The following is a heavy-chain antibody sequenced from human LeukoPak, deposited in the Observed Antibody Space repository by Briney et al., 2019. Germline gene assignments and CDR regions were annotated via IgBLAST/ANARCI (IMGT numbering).Heavy chain of an antibody. J-gene: IGHJ4*02. CDR2: ISASGGIT. Sequence: PGGSLRLSCKASGMTFDTYTMSWVRQAPGQGLEWVSGISASGGITFYADSVKGRFTISRDNSKNTLYLQMNSLRAEDTAVYYCARASTTVGVSINYWGQGTLVTVSS. CDR1: GMTFDTYT. V-gene: IGHV3-23*01. D-gene: IGHD3-10*01. CDR3: ARASTTVGVSINY.